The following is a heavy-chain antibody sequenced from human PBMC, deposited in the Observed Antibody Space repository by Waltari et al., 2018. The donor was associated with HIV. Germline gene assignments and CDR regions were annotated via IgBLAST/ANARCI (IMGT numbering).Heavy chain of an antibody. CDR2: ISSSSSPT. V-gene: IGHV3-48*02. CDR3: ARRIAAGGTQYFEY. Sequence: EVQLVESGGNLVQPGGSLRLSCEASGCTFSSYSMNWVRQAPGKGLEWVSYISSSSSPTYYADSVRGRFTISRDNAKNSLYLQMNSLRDEDTAVYYCARRIAAGGTQYFEYWGQGTLVTVSS. J-gene: IGHJ4*02. D-gene: IGHD6-13*01. CDR1: GCTFSSYS.